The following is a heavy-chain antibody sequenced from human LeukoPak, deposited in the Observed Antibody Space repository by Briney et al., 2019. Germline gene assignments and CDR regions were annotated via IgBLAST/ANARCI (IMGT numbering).Heavy chain of an antibody. J-gene: IGHJ4*02. CDR3: ARLRRKLQLWLPDYFDY. Sequence: GGSLRLSCAASGFTFDDYGMRWVRQAPGKGLDWVSGISWNGGSTGYADSVKGRFTISRDNAKNSLYLQMNSLRAEDTAVYYCARLRRKLQLWLPDYFDYWSQGTLVTVSS. CDR1: GFTFDDYG. CDR2: ISWNGGST. D-gene: IGHD5-18*01. V-gene: IGHV3-20*04.